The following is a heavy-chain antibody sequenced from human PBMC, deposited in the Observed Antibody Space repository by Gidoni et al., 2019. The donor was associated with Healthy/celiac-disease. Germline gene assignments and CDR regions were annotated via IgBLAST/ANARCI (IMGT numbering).Heavy chain of an antibody. CDR1: GGSFRGYY. CDR2: INHSGST. V-gene: IGHV4-34*01. CDR3: ARGGGWYYYGSGSSFDP. J-gene: IGHJ5*02. Sequence: QVQLQQWGAGLLKPSETLSLTCAVYGGSFRGYYWSWIRQPPGKGLEWIGEINHSGSTNYNPSLKSRVTLSVDTSKNQFSLKLSSVTAADTAVYYCARGGGWYYYGSGSSFDPWGQGTLVTVSS. D-gene: IGHD3-10*01.